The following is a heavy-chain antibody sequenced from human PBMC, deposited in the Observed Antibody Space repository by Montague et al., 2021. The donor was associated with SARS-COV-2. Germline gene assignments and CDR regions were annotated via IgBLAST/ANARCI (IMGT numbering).Heavy chain of an antibody. CDR2: VYYSGST. J-gene: IGHJ4*02. V-gene: IGHV4-31*03. D-gene: IGHD4-23*01. CDR1: GGSISDGGYS. Sequence: TLSLTCTVSGGSISDGGYSWTWIRQHPGKGLEWIGYVYYSGSTFYNPSLKGRITISVDTSKNQFSLKLSSVTAADTAVYYCARRGDYGGPRFDYWGQGTLVSVSS. CDR3: ARRGDYGGPRFDY.